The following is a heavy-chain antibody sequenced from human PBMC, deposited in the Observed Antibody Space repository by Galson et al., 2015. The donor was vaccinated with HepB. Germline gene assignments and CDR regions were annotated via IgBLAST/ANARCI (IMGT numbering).Heavy chain of an antibody. CDR2: INHNGNT. V-gene: IGHV4-34*01. Sequence: SETLSLTCAVYGGSFSGYYWSWIRQPPGKGLEWIGEINHNGNTNYNPSLKSRVTISVDTSKNQFSLQLSSVTAADTAVYYCARGSVPPRTYCSGGTCYGMDVWGQGTTVTVSS. CDR1: GGSFSGYY. J-gene: IGHJ6*02. CDR3: ARGSVPPRTYCSGGTCYGMDV. D-gene: IGHD2-15*01.